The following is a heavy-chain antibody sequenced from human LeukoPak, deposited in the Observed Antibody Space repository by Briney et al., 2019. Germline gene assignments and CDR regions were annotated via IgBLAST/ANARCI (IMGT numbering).Heavy chain of an antibody. V-gene: IGHV3-21*01. CDR2: ISSTSSYT. CDR3: ARGGIAVAGSDY. CDR1: GFMFSTYS. J-gene: IGHJ4*02. D-gene: IGHD6-19*01. Sequence: GGSLRLSCTASGFMFSTYSMNWVRQAPGKGLDWVSSISSTSSYTYYADSVKGRFTMSRDNPKNSLYLQMNSLRAEDTAVYYCARGGIAVAGSDYWGQGTLVTVSS.